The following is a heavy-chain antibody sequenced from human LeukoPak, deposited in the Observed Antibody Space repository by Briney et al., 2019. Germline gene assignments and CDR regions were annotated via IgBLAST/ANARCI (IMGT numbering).Heavy chain of an antibody. J-gene: IGHJ4*02. V-gene: IGHV4-59*01. CDR1: GGSISSYY. Sequence: SETLSLTCTVSGGSISSYYWSWIRQPPGKGLEWIGYVYYSGSINYNPSLKSRVTISVDTSKNQFSLKLSSVTAADTAVYYCASAAAGSFDYWGQGTLVTVSS. CDR2: VYYSGSI. D-gene: IGHD6-13*01. CDR3: ASAAAGSFDY.